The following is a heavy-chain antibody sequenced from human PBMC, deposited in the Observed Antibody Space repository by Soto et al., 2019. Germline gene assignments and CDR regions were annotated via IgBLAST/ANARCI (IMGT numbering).Heavy chain of an antibody. J-gene: IGHJ3*02. CDR2: IYYSGST. CDR1: GGSISSGGYY. Sequence: QVQLQESGPGLVKPSQTLSLTCTVSGGSISSGGYYWSWIRQHPGKGLEWIGYIYYSGSTYYNPSLKSRVNLSVDTSKNQFSLKLSSVTAADTAVYYCERYGHDYGDYVFAFDIWGQGTMVTVSS. D-gene: IGHD4-17*01. V-gene: IGHV4-31*03. CDR3: ERYGHDYGDYVFAFDI.